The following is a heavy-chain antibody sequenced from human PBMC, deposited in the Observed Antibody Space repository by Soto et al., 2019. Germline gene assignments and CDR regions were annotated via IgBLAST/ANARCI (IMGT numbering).Heavy chain of an antibody. J-gene: IGHJ4*02. CDR1: GFTFSNNA. CDR2: ISGSGGST. D-gene: IGHD2-15*01. Sequence: EVQLLESGGGLVQPGGSLRLCCAASGFTFSNNAMNWVRQAPGKGLEWVSAISGSGGSTYYADSVKGRFTISRDNSKNTLYLQMNSLRAEDTALYYCARDDHAGYCSGGSCSTCFDHWGQGTLVTVPS. CDR3: ARDDHAGYCSGGSCSTCFDH. V-gene: IGHV3-23*01.